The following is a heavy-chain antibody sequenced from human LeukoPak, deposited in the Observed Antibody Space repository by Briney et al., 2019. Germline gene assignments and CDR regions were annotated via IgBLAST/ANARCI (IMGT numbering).Heavy chain of an antibody. D-gene: IGHD3-10*01. V-gene: IGHV3-21*01. CDR1: GFTFSSYS. CDR2: ISSSSSYI. CDR3: ARVHRGLHFDY. Sequence: GGSLRRSCAASGFTFSSYSMNWVRQAPGKGLEWVSSISSSSSYIYYADSVKGRFTISRDNAKNSLYLQMNSLRAEDTAVYYCARVHRGLHFDYWGQGILVTVSS. J-gene: IGHJ4*02.